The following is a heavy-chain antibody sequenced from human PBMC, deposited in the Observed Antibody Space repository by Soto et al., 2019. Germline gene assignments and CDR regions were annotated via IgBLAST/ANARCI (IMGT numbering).Heavy chain of an antibody. D-gene: IGHD3-22*01. J-gene: IGHJ6*02. CDR2: IYSGGST. V-gene: IGHV3-53*01. CDR3: AREGSGYYRYYYGMDV. CDR1: GFTVSSNY. Sequence: PGGSLRLSCAASGFTVSSNYMSWVRQAPGKGLEWVSVIYSGGSTYYADSVKGRFTISRDNSKNTLYLQMNSLRAEDTAVYYCAREGSGYYRYYYGMDVWGQGTTVTVSS.